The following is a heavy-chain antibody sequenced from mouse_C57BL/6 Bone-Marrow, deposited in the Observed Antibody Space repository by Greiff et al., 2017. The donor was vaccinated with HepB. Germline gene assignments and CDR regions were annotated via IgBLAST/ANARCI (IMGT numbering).Heavy chain of an antibody. J-gene: IGHJ2*01. CDR3: ARDTGRSSYAY. V-gene: IGHV5-4*01. Sequence: EVQGVESGGGLVKPGGSLKLSCAASGFTFSSYAMSWVRQTPEKRLEWVATISDGGSYTYYPDNVKGRFTISRDNAKNNLYLQMSHLKSEDTAMYYCARDTGRSSYAYWGQGTTLTVSS. D-gene: IGHD1-1*01. CDR2: ISDGGSYT. CDR1: GFTFSSYA.